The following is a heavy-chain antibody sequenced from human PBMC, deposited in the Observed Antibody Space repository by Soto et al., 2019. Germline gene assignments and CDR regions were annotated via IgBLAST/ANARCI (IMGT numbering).Heavy chain of an antibody. CDR3: AKDSGRELQSDYYGSGLGY. V-gene: IGHV3-66*02. D-gene: IGHD3-10*01. CDR2: IYSGGST. J-gene: IGHJ4*02. Sequence: GGSLRLSCAASGFTVSSNYMSWVRQAPGKGLEWVSVIYSGGSTYYADSVKGRFTISRDNSKNTLYLQMNSLRAEDTAVYYCAKDSGRELQSDYYGSGLGYWGQGTLVTVSS. CDR1: GFTVSSNY.